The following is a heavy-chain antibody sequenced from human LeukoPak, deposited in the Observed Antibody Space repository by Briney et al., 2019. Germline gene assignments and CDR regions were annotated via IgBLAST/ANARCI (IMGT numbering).Heavy chain of an antibody. J-gene: IGHJ6*02. CDR2: ISTSGTTT. Sequence: GGSLRLSCAVSGITLSSCEMNWVRQAPGKGLEWVSYISTSGTTTYYADSVKGRFTISRDNAKNSLYLQMNSLRAGDTAIYYCARGHRYSYGMDVWGHGTTVTVSS. CDR3: ARGHRYSYGMDV. CDR1: GITLSSCE. V-gene: IGHV3-48*03.